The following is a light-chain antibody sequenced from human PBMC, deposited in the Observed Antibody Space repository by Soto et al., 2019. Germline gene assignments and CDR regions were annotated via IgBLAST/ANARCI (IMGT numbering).Light chain of an antibody. Sequence: EIVMTQSPASLSVSPGERATISCRASQGVSSNLAWFQQKPGQAPRLLIYAVSTRASGVPVRFSGSGSGTEFTLTVNSLQSEDFAVYYCQQYNNWPHTFGQGTKLDIK. J-gene: IGKJ2*01. V-gene: IGKV3-15*01. CDR1: QGVSSN. CDR3: QQYNNWPHT. CDR2: AVS.